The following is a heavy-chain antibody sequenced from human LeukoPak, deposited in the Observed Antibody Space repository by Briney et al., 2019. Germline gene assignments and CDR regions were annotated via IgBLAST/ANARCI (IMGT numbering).Heavy chain of an antibody. CDR3: ARDVSYTAYHYYGMDV. J-gene: IGHJ6*02. CDR2: IKHDGSEK. CDR1: GFTFNRYW. V-gene: IGHV3-7*01. Sequence: GGSLRLSCAASGFTFNRYWINWVRQAPGKGLEWVANIKHDGSEKDYVDSVKGRFTISRDNAKNALFLQMNSLRAEDTAVYYCARDVSYTAYHYYGMDVWGQGTTVTVSS. D-gene: IGHD1-26*01.